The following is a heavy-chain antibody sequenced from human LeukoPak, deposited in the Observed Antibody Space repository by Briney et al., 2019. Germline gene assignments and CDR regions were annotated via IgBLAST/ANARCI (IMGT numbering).Heavy chain of an antibody. J-gene: IGHJ3*02. D-gene: IGHD6-13*01. V-gene: IGHV1-69*06. CDR3: ARDRSSSSWFIRNDAFDI. Sequence: ASVKVSCKASGYTFTSYGISWVRQAPGQGLEWMGGIIPIFGTANYAQKFQGRVTITAGKSTSTAYMELSSLRSEDTAVYYCARDRSSSSWFIRNDAFDIWGQGTMVTVSS. CDR1: GYTFTSYG. CDR2: IIPIFGTA.